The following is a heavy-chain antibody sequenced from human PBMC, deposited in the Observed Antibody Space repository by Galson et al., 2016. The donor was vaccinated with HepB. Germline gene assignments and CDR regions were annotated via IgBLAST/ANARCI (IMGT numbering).Heavy chain of an antibody. D-gene: IGHD3-10*01. J-gene: IGHJ4*02. Sequence: SLRLSCAASGFTLSNSAMSWVRQAPGKGLEWVSAMSDSGGSTYYADSVKGRFTISRDNSKNTLYLQVNSLGAEDTAVYYCARKGGIYSPWGYWGQGTLVTVSS. V-gene: IGHV3-23*01. CDR2: MSDSGGST. CDR3: ARKGGIYSPWGY. CDR1: GFTLSNSA.